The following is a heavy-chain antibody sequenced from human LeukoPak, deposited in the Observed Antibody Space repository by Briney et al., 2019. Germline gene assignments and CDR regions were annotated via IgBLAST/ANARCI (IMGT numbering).Heavy chain of an antibody. CDR2: IYHSGST. J-gene: IGHJ4*02. CDR1: GGSISSGGYY. D-gene: IGHD3-3*01. Sequence: SETLSLTCTVSGGSISSGGYYWSWIRQPPGKGLEWIGYIYHSGSTYYNPSLKSRVTISVDRSKNQFSLKLSSVTAADTAVYYCARSLRFLEWALGFDYWGQGTLVTVSS. V-gene: IGHV4-30-2*01. CDR3: ARSLRFLEWALGFDY.